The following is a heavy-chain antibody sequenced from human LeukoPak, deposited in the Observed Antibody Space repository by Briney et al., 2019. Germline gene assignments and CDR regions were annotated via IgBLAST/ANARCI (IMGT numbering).Heavy chain of an antibody. Sequence: HGGSLRLSCAASGFTFSSYAMSWVRQAPGKGLEWVSAISGSGGSTYYADSVKGRFTISRDNSKNTLYLQMNSLRAEDTAVYYCAKGTLQRVGYYYGMDVWGQGTTVTVSS. CDR3: AKGTLQRVGYYYGMDV. CDR1: GFTFSSYA. J-gene: IGHJ6*02. V-gene: IGHV3-23*01. CDR2: ISGSGGST.